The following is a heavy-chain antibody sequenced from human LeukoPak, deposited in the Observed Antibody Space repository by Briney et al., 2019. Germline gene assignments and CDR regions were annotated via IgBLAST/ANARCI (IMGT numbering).Heavy chain of an antibody. CDR1: VYTLTELS. CDR2: FDPEDGET. V-gene: IGHV1-24*01. J-gene: IGHJ4*02. CDR3: ATNLATVVTPAYY. D-gene: IGHD4-23*01. Sequence: GASVKVSCKVSVYTLTELSMHWVRQAPGKGLEWMGGFDPEDGETIYAQKFQGRVTMTEDTSTDTAYMELSNLRSDDTAVYYCATNLATVVTPAYYWGQGTLVTVSS.